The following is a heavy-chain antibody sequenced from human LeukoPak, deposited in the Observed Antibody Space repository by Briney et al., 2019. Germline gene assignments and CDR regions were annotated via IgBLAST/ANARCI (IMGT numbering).Heavy chain of an antibody. CDR1: GFTFGDYA. D-gene: IGHD3-3*01. V-gene: IGHV3-21*01. Sequence: PGGSLRLSCTASGFTFGDYAMTWFRQAPGKGLEWVSSISSSSSYIYYADSVKGRFTISRDNAKNSLYLQMNSLRAEDTAVYYCARDSLPFTIFGVVMPFDYWGQGTLVTVSS. CDR2: ISSSSSYI. J-gene: IGHJ4*02. CDR3: ARDSLPFTIFGVVMPFDY.